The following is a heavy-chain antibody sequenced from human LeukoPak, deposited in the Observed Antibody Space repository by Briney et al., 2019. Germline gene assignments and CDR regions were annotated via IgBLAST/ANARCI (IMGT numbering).Heavy chain of an antibody. CDR3: ARDNSVGGIAWWFDP. Sequence: ASVKVSCKASGYTFTSYYMHWVRQAPGQGLEWMGIINPSGGSTSYAQKFQGRVTMTRDMSTTTAYMELSSLTSEDTAVYYCARDNSVGGIAWWFDPWGQGTLVTVSS. D-gene: IGHD3-10*01. CDR1: GYTFTSYY. CDR2: INPSGGST. J-gene: IGHJ5*02. V-gene: IGHV1-46*01.